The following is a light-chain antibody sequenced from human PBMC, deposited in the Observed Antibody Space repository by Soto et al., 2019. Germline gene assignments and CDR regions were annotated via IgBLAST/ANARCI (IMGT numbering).Light chain of an antibody. CDR2: DAS. V-gene: IGKV3-11*01. Sequence: EIVMTQSPATLSVSPGERATLSCRASQSVSSNLAWYHQKPGQAPRLLIYDASNRATGIPARFSGSGSGTDFTLTISSLEPEDFAVYYCQQRSNWPPITFGQGTRLEIK. CDR3: QQRSNWPPIT. J-gene: IGKJ5*01. CDR1: QSVSSN.